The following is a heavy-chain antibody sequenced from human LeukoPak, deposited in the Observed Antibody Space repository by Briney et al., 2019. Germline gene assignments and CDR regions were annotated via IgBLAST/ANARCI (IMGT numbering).Heavy chain of an antibody. D-gene: IGHD3-10*01. V-gene: IGHV1-8*01. CDR3: ARSPPGGGSGSYSLVY. Sequence: ASVRVSCKASGYTFTRYDINWVRQATGQGVEWMGWGNPNSGNTGYAQKFQGRATTNRNTSISTAYMERSSLRSADTAVYYCARSPPGGGSGSYSLVYWGQGTLVTVSS. J-gene: IGHJ4*02. CDR1: GYTFTRYD. CDR2: GNPNSGNT.